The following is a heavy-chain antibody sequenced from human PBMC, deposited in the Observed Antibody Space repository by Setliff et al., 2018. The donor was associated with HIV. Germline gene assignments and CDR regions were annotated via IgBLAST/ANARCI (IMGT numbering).Heavy chain of an antibody. V-gene: IGHV3-21*01. CDR3: ARDTNSYGPSDN. CDR1: GFTFNTYT. Sequence: GGSLRLSCAVSGFTFNTYTMAWVRQAPGKELEWVSAIDPTSAYTYYADSVKGRFTISRDNAKNSLYLQMNSLRAEDTAVYYCARDTNSYGPSDNWGQGTLVTVSS. D-gene: IGHD5-18*01. CDR2: IDPTSAYT. J-gene: IGHJ4*02.